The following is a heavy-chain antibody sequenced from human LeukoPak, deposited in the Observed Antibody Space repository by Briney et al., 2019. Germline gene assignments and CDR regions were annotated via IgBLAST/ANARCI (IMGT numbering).Heavy chain of an antibody. CDR1: GYTFTGYY. CDR2: INPNSGGT. CDR3: ARAGGVYQLSHNDAFDI. V-gene: IGHV1-2*02. Sequence: ASVKVSCKASGYTFTGYYMHWVRQAPGQGLEWMGWINPNSGGTNYAQKFQGRVTMTRDTSISTAYMELSSLRSDDTAVYYCARAGGVYQLSHNDAFDIWGQGTMVTVSS. J-gene: IGHJ3*02. D-gene: IGHD2-2*01.